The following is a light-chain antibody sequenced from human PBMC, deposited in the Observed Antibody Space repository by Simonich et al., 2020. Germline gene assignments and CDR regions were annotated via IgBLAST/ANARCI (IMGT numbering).Light chain of an antibody. V-gene: IGKV3-11*01. CDR2: DAS. CDR3: QQRSNWPPMYT. Sequence: EIVLTQSPATQSLSPGERATLSCRASQSVSSYLAWYQQKPGQAHRLLIYDASNRATGIPARFSGSGSGTDFTLTISSLEPEDFAVYYCQQRSNWPPMYTFGQGTKLEIK. CDR1: QSVSSY. J-gene: IGKJ2*01.